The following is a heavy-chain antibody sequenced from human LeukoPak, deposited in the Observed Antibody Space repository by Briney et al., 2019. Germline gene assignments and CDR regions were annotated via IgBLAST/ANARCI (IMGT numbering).Heavy chain of an antibody. CDR3: ARGALAIRALYFPLFHRFDP. CDR1: GGSISSGGYY. V-gene: IGHV4-31*03. Sequence: SETLSLTCTVSGGSISSGGYYWSWIRQHPGKGLEWIGYIYYSGSTYYNPSLKSRVTISVDTSKNQFSLKLSSVTAADTAVYYCARGALAIRALYFPLFHRFDPWGQGTLVTVSS. J-gene: IGHJ5*02. D-gene: IGHD2-8*01. CDR2: IYYSGST.